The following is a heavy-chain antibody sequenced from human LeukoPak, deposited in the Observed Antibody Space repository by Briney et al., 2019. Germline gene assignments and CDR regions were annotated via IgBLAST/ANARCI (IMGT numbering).Heavy chain of an antibody. CDR3: ARAIYVLRFLEWPTRGDYMDV. V-gene: IGHV1-8*03. CDR2: MNPNSGNT. Sequence: ASVKVSCKASGYTFTSYGISWVRQAPGQGLEWMGWMNPNSGNTGYAQKFQGRVTITRNTSISTAYMELSSLRSEDTAVYYCARAIYVLRFLEWPTRGDYMDVWGKGTTVTVSS. D-gene: IGHD3-3*01. J-gene: IGHJ6*03. CDR1: GYTFTSYG.